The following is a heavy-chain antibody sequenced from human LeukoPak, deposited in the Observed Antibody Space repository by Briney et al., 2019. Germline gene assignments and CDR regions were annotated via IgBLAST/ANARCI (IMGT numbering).Heavy chain of an antibody. V-gene: IGHV4-4*07. D-gene: IGHD2-21*01. J-gene: IGHJ4*02. CDR3: ARGRWGLFGY. Sequence: SETLSLTCTVSGGSISSYYWNWILQPAGKVLELIGRIYKSGSTNYNPSLKSRVTMSVDTSKHQFSLKLSSVPAADTALYYCARGRWGLFGYWGQGTLVTVSS. CDR1: GGSISSYY. CDR2: IYKSGST.